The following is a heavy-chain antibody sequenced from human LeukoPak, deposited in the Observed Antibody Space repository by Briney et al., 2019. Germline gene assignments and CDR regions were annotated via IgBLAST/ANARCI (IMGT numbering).Heavy chain of an antibody. CDR1: GGTFSSYA. CDR3: ARDYYDSSGQRVDY. Sequence: SVKVSCKASGGTFSSYAISWVRQAPGQGLEWMGGIIPIFGTANYAQKFQGRVTITTDKSTSTAYMELSSLRSEDTAVYYCARDYYDSSGQRVDYWGQGTLVTVSS. V-gene: IGHV1-69*05. J-gene: IGHJ4*02. CDR2: IIPIFGTA. D-gene: IGHD3-22*01.